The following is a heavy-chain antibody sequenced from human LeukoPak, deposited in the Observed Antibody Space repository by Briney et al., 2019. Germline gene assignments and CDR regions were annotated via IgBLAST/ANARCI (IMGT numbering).Heavy chain of an antibody. D-gene: IGHD2-2*01. CDR2: INHSGST. CDR1: GGSFSGYY. CDR3: ARGGIVVVPAAQYYFDY. J-gene: IGHJ4*02. V-gene: IGHV4-34*01. Sequence: SETLSLTCAVYGGSFSGYYWSWIRQPPGKGPEWIGEINHSGSTNYNPSLKSRVTISVDTSKNQFSLKLSSVTAADTAVYYCARGGIVVVPAAQYYFDYWGQGTLVTVSS.